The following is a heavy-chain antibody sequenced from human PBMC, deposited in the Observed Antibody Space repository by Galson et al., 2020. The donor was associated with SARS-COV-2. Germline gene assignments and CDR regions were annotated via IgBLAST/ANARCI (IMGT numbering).Heavy chain of an antibody. V-gene: IGHV3-74*01. CDR2: MNSDGSTT. Sequence: GESLKISCAASGFTFSSFWMHWVRQAPGKGLVWVSGMNSDGSTTSYADSVKGQFTISRDNAKNTLYLQMNSLSAEDTAVYHCARGNSGIDFWGQGTLVTVSS. J-gene: IGHJ4*02. CDR1: GFTFSSFW. D-gene: IGHD6-25*01. CDR3: ARGNSGIDF.